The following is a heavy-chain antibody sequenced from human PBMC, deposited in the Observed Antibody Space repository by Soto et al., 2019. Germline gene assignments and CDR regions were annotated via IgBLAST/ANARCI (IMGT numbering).Heavy chain of an antibody. CDR3: ARTRSSSRPPYYYGMDV. V-gene: IGHV2-70*01. D-gene: IGHD6-13*01. CDR2: IDWDDDK. CDR1: GFSLSISGMC. Sequence: VSCPTLVTPTQTLTLTCTFSGFSLSISGMCVSWIREPPGRALEWLALIDWDDDKYYSTSLKTRLTISKDTSKNQVVLTITNMDPVDTATYYCARTRSSSRPPYYYGMDVWGQGTTVTVSS. J-gene: IGHJ6*02.